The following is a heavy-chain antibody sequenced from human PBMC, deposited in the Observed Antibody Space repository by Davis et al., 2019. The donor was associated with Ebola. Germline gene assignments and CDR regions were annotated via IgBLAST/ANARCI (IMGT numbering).Heavy chain of an antibody. D-gene: IGHD3-22*01. J-gene: IGHJ3*02. CDR3: ARMGNYYDSSGFRRLAFDI. Sequence: AASVKVSCKASGYTFTSYYMHWVRQAPGQGLEWMGWINPNSGGTNYAQKFQGWVTMTRDTSISTAYMELSRLRSDDTAVYYCARMGNYYDSSGFRRLAFDIWGQGTMVTVSS. V-gene: IGHV1-2*04. CDR2: INPNSGGT. CDR1: GYTFTSYY.